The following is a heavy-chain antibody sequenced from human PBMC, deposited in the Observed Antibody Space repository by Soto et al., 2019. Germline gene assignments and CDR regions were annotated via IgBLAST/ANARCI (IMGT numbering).Heavy chain of an antibody. CDR3: ARAECSTPNCLTDYYSYGLDV. CDR2: INTAGSTK. Sequence: PGGSLRLSCAASGFTFSNFEMHWVRQAPGKGLEWVSYINTAGSTKYYAESVKGRFTISRDKARNSLFLQMNSLRAEDTAVYYCARAECSTPNCLTDYYSYGLDVGGQGTTVTVSS. J-gene: IGHJ6*02. CDR1: GFTFSNFE. D-gene: IGHD2-2*01. V-gene: IGHV3-48*03.